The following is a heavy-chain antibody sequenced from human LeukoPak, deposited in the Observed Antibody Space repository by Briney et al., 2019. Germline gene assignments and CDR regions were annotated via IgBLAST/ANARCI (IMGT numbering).Heavy chain of an antibody. Sequence: GGSLRLSCAASGFTFSSYWMSWVRQAPGKGLEWVANIKQDGSEKYYVDSVKGRFTISRDNAKNSLYLQMNSLRAEDTAVYYCARARALTIGLYYYYMDVWGKGTTVTVSS. V-gene: IGHV3-7*03. CDR2: IKQDGSEK. CDR3: ARARALTIGLYYYYMDV. J-gene: IGHJ6*03. CDR1: GFTFSSYW. D-gene: IGHD4/OR15-4a*01.